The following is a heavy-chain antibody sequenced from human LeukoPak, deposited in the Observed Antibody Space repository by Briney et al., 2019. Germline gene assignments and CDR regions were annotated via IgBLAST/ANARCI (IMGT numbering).Heavy chain of an antibody. J-gene: IGHJ4*02. CDR2: ISSSSNYI. CDR1: GFTFSSYS. CDR3: FCGSRFVYHFDY. Sequence: GGSLRLSCAASGFTFSSYSMMWVRQAPGKGLEWDSSISSSSNYIYYADSVKGRFTISRDNAKKSLYLQMNSLTAEDTAVYYCFCGSRFVYHFDYWGQGTLVTVSS. D-gene: IGHD2-21*01. V-gene: IGHV3-21*01.